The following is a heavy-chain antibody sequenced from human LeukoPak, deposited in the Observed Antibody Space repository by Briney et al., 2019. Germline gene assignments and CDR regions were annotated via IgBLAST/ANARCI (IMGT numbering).Heavy chain of an antibody. Sequence: PSETLSLTCTVSGGSISSYYWSWIRQPPGKGLEWIGYIYHSGSTNYNPSLKSRVTISVDTSKNHFSLKLSSVTAADTAVYYCARATTMVRGVTGFDPWGQGTLVTVSS. J-gene: IGHJ5*02. CDR2: IYHSGST. CDR1: GGSISSYY. V-gene: IGHV4-59*01. D-gene: IGHD3-10*01. CDR3: ARATTMVRGVTGFDP.